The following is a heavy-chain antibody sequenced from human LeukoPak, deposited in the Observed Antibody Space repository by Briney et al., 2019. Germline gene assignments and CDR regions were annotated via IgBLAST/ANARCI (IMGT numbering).Heavy chain of an antibody. CDR3: ARDRYSVSSLYDF. CDR1: GYTFTSYY. Sequence: ASVKVSCKASGYTFTSYYIHWVRQAPGQGLEWMGIINPSGGSTTYAQKFQGRVTITRDTPTSTVYMVLRSLRSEDTAVYYCARDRYSVSSLYDFWGQGTLVTVS. V-gene: IGHV1-46*01. CDR2: INPSGGST. D-gene: IGHD6-6*01. J-gene: IGHJ4*02.